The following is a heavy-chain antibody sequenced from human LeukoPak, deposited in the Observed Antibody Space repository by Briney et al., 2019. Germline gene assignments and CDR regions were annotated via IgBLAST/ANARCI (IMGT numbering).Heavy chain of an antibody. D-gene: IGHD2/OR15-2a*01. V-gene: IGHV3-23*01. CDR3: AREGPRGNSQFDY. Sequence: GGSLRLSCAASGFTFSSYAMSWVRKAPGKGLEWVSAISGSGGSTYYADSVKGRFTISRDNSKNTLYLQMNSLRAEDTAIYYCAREGPRGNSQFDYWGQGTLVTVSS. CDR2: ISGSGGST. CDR1: GFTFSSYA. J-gene: IGHJ4*02.